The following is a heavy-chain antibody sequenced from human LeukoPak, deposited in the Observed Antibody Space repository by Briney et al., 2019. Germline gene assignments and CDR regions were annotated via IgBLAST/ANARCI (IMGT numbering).Heavy chain of an antibody. CDR3: ARGYWSGYYFDT. D-gene: IGHD3-3*01. V-gene: IGHV3-72*01. CDR2: TRNKANSYTT. Sequence: GGSLRLSCAASGFTFSDHSMDWVRQAPGKGREWVGRTRNKANSYTTEYAASVKGRFTISRDDTKNSLYLQMNSLKTEDTAVYYCARGYWSGYYFDTWGQGTLVTVSS. J-gene: IGHJ4*02. CDR1: GFTFSDHS.